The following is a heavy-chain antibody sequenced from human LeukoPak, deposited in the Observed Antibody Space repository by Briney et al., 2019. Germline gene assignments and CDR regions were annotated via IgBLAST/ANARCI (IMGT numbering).Heavy chain of an antibody. CDR2: IKDDGNEK. CDR1: GFTFSSDW. J-gene: IGHJ4*02. D-gene: IGHD3-16*01. V-gene: IGHV3-7*04. CDR3: ARSPVGRGPMIDHG. Sequence: SGGSLRLSCAASGFTFSSDWMGWVRQTPGKGLEWVANIKDDGNEKYYMDSVRGRFTISRDNAKNSLYLEMNTLRVEDTAVYYCARSPVGRGPMIDHGWGQGTLVTVSS.